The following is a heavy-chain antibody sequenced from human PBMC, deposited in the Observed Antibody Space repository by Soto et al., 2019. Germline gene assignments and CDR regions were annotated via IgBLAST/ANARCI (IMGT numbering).Heavy chain of an antibody. Sequence: SETLSLTCAVSGGSISSGGYSWSWIRQPAGKGLEWIGFIYHSGSTNYNPSLKSRVTMSVDRSKNQFSLKLRSVTAADTAVYYCARATVTYYYFDYWGQGTLVTSPQ. CDR1: GGSISSGGYS. J-gene: IGHJ4*02. CDR3: ARATVTYYYFDY. V-gene: IGHV4-30-2*01. D-gene: IGHD4-17*01. CDR2: IYHSGST.